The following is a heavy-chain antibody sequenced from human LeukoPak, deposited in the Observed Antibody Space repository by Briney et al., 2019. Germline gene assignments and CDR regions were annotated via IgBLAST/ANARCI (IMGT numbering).Heavy chain of an antibody. CDR1: GYTFTSYG. V-gene: IGHV1-18*01. D-gene: IGHD2-2*01. CDR3: ARDILPIVVGPAAPDY. Sequence: ASVKVSCKASGYTFTSYGISWVRQAPGQGLEWMGWISAYNGNTNYAQKLQGRVTMTTDTSTSTAYMELRSLRSDDTAVYYCARDILPIVVGPAAPDYWGQGTLVTVSS. CDR2: ISAYNGNT. J-gene: IGHJ4*02.